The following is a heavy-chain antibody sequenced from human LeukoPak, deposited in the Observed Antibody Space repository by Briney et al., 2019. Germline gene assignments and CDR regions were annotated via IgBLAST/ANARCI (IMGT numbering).Heavy chain of an antibody. CDR2: IYYSGST. CDR3: ARAYGYKKYYFDY. CDR1: GGSISSGSYY. V-gene: IGHV4-39*07. J-gene: IGHJ4*02. D-gene: IGHD5-12*01. Sequence: SETLSLTCTVSGGSISSGSYYWGWIRQPPGKGLEWIGSIYYSGSTYYNPSLKSRVTISVDTSKNQFSLKLSSVTAADTAVYYCARAYGYKKYYFDYWGQGTLVTVSS.